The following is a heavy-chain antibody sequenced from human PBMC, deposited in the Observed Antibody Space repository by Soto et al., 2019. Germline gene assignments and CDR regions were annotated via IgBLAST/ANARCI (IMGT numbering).Heavy chain of an antibody. Sequence: GASVKVSCKASGYTFTSYGISWVRQAPGQGLEWMGWISAYNGNTNYAQKLQGRVTMTTDTSTSTAYMELRSLRSDDTAVYYCARVIILWFVELSYPHGMDVWGQGTTVTVSS. CDR2: ISAYNGNT. CDR3: ARVIILWFVELSYPHGMDV. D-gene: IGHD3-10*01. V-gene: IGHV1-18*01. J-gene: IGHJ6*02. CDR1: GYTFTSYG.